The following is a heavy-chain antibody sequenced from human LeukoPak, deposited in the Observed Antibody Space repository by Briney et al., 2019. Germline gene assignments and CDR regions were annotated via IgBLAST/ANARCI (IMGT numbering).Heavy chain of an antibody. D-gene: IGHD3-22*01. Sequence: ASVNVSCMASGYTFIDYYMHWVRQAPGQRLEWMGWINPSSGGTNSAQKFRGRVTMTRDTSISTAYMELSRLSSDDTAVYYCVTYYDSSGFFSYWGQGTLVTVSS. V-gene: IGHV1-2*02. J-gene: IGHJ4*02. CDR3: VTYYDSSGFFSY. CDR1: GYTFIDYY. CDR2: INPSSGGT.